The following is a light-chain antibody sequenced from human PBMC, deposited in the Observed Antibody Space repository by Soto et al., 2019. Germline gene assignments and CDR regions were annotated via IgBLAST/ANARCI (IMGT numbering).Light chain of an antibody. J-gene: IGKJ1*01. V-gene: IGKV1-5*03. Sequence: DLQMTQSPSTLSASVGDRVTITCRASQNIYIWLALYQKKPGKAPNLLIYKASTLQSGVPSRFSGNGSGTEFTLTITSLQPDDSATYYCQQYNGLPTWTFGQGTKVDIK. CDR1: QNIYIW. CDR2: KAS. CDR3: QQYNGLPTWT.